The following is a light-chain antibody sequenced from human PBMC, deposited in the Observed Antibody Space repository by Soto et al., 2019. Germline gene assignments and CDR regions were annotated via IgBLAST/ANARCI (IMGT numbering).Light chain of an antibody. CDR3: QQYYSTPRT. CDR2: WAS. CDR1: QSLLYSSNQKNF. V-gene: IGKV4-1*01. J-gene: IGKJ1*01. Sequence: DIVMTQSPDSLAVSLGERATINCKSSQSLLYSSNQKNFLAWYQQKPGQSPKLLIYWASTRESGVPDRFSGSGSGTDFTLTISGLQAEDVAVYYCQQYYSTPRTFGQGTKVEIK.